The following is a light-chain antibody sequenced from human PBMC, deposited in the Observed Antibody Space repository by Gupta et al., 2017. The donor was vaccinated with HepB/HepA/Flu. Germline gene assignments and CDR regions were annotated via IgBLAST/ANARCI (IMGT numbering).Light chain of an antibody. V-gene: IGLV2-23*02. CDR3: CSYAGSSTLV. CDR2: ELT. CDR1: NSDVGLYNL. Sequence: HSALPQPASVSGSPGQSITIPYPGTNSDVGLYNLVSWYQHHPGKAPKLMIYELTKRPSGISNRFSGSKSGNTASLTISGLQAEDEADYYCCSYAGSSTLVFGTGTKVTVL. J-gene: IGLJ1*01.